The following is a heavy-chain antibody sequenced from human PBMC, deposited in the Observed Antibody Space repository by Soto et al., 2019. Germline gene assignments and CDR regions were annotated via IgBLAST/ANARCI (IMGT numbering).Heavy chain of an antibody. CDR3: ARDGVGATVFFGYFDY. D-gene: IGHD1-26*01. CDR1: GFTVSNSF. Sequence: PGGSLRLSCTTSGFTVSNSFLSWVRQAPGKGLEWVSAIFGGGDTYYSDSVKGRFTISRDNSKNMLYLQMNSLSVEDTAVYYCARDGVGATVFFGYFDYWGQGALVTAPQ. J-gene: IGHJ4*02. CDR2: IFGGGDT. V-gene: IGHV3-66*01.